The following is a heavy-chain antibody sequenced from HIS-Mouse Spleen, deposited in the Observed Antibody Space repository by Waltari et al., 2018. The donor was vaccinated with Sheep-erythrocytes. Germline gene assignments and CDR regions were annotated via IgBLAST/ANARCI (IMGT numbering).Heavy chain of an antibody. CDR1: GFTFSSYA. CDR3: AKWIKLGREGYFDY. D-gene: IGHD7-27*01. J-gene: IGHJ4*02. CDR2: IVGSGGST. Sequence: EVQLLESGGGLVQPGGSLRLSCAASGFTFSSYAMSWVRQAPGKGVEWVSGIVGSGGSTYYADSVKGRFTISRDNSKNTLYLQMNSLRAEDTAVYYCAKWIKLGREGYFDYWGQGTLVTVSS. V-gene: IGHV3-23*01.